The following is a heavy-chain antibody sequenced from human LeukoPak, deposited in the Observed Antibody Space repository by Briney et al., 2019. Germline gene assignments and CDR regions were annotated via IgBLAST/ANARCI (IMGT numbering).Heavy chain of an antibody. CDR3: AKGRPGIVGATSFDY. CDR2: ISYDGSDK. CDR1: GFTFSSYG. V-gene: IGHV3-30*18. Sequence: GGSLRLSCAASGFTFSSYGMHWVRQAPGKGLEWVAVISYDGSDKYYADSVKGRFTISRDNSKNTLYLQMNSLRAEDTAVYYCAKGRPGIVGATSFDYWGQGTLVTVSS. D-gene: IGHD1-26*01. J-gene: IGHJ4*02.